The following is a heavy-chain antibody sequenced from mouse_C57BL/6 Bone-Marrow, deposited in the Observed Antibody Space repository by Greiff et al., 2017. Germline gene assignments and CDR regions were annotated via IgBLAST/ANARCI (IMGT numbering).Heavy chain of an antibody. D-gene: IGHD2-4*01. V-gene: IGHV2-9*02. CDR2: IWAGGST. Sequence: VKLVESGPGLVAPSQSLPITCTVSGFSLTSYGVHWVRQPPGKGLEWLGVIWAGGSTNYNSAVMSRLSISKDNFKSQVFLKMNSLQTDDTAMYYCARDPSTMITKDAMDYWGQGTSVTVSS. CDR1: GFSLTSYG. CDR3: ARDPSTMITKDAMDY. J-gene: IGHJ4*01.